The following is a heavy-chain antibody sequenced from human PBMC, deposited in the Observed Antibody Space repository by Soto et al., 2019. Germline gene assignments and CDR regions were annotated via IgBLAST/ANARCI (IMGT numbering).Heavy chain of an antibody. D-gene: IGHD6-19*01. J-gene: IGHJ6*02. V-gene: IGHV4-61*08. CDR3: ARDWPRTIYNSDYYYYGLDV. CDR2: IYFNGST. Sequence: SETLSLTCTVSGGSVSSGDYYWSWIRQPPGKGLEWLGFIYFNGSTNYNPSLKSRVTISSDTSKNQFSLRLTSMTAADTAVYFCARDWPRTIYNSDYYYYGLDVWGQGTTVTVSS. CDR1: GGSVSSGDYY.